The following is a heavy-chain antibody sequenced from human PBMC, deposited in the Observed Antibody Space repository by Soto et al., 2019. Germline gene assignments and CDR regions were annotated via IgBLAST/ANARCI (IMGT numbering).Heavy chain of an antibody. V-gene: IGHV4-31*03. D-gene: IGHD7-27*01. J-gene: IGHJ4*02. CDR3: ARSGRGLHNWGSLTVDY. CDR2: IYYSGST. Sequence: QVQLQESGPGLVKPSQTLSLTCTVSGGSISSGGYYWSWIRQHPGKGLEWIGYIYYSGSTYYNPSLTSRVTISVDSSKNQFTLKLSSVTAEETAVYYCARSGRGLHNWGSLTVDYWGQGTLVTVSS. CDR1: GGSISSGGYY.